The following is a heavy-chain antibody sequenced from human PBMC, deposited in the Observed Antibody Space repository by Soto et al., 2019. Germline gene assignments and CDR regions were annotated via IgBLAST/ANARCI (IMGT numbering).Heavy chain of an antibody. CDR1: GDTFTTYD. V-gene: IGHV1-8*01. CDR3: ARGRASGSYYLLDY. CDR2: INPNSGNI. D-gene: IGHD3-10*01. J-gene: IGHJ4*02. Sequence: GPSVKVSCKASGDTFTTYDINWVRQATGRGLEWMGWINPNSGNIGYAQRFQGRVTMTRDTAIRTAYMEVSSLRSDDTAVYYCARGRASGSYYLLDYWGQGTLVTVSS.